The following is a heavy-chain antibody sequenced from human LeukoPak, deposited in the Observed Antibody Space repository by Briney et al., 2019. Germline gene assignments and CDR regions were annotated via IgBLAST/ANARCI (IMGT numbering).Heavy chain of an antibody. V-gene: IGHV3-7*02. J-gene: IGHJ4*02. Sequence: GGSLRLSCVASGFTFSSYWMSWVRQAPGKGLQWVANIKQDGSAKYYVDSMKGRFTISRDNAKNSLYLQMNSLRAEDTAVYYCASGWYSDYWGQGTLVTVSS. CDR1: GFTFSSYW. CDR2: IKQDGSAK. D-gene: IGHD6-19*01. CDR3: ASGWYSDY.